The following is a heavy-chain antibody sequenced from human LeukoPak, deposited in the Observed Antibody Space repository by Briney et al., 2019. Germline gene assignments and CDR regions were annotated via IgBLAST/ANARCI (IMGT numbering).Heavy chain of an antibody. CDR3: AKSDPFIEGAGMFDY. V-gene: IGHV3-23*01. CDR1: GFTFSRYA. Sequence: GGSLTHPCTAPGFTFSRYAMNWLRQAPGKGLQWLSAISSSGGSTYYAGSVKGRFTISRDNAKNTLYLQVNRLRAEDTAIYYCAKSDPFIEGAGMFDYWGRGTLVTGSS. J-gene: IGHJ4*02. CDR2: ISSSGGST. D-gene: IGHD6-13*01.